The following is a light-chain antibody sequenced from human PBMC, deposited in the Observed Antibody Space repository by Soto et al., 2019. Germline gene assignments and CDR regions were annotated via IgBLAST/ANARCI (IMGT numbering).Light chain of an antibody. V-gene: IGKV3-20*01. CDR2: GAS. CDR1: QSVSSSY. J-gene: IGKJ1*01. CDR3: QQSGDSQWT. Sequence: EIVLTQSPGTLSLSPGERATLSCRASQSVSSSYLAWYQQKPGQAPRLLIYGASSGATGIPDRFSGSGSGTDFTLTISRLEPEDFAVYYCQQSGDSQWTFGQGTKVDI.